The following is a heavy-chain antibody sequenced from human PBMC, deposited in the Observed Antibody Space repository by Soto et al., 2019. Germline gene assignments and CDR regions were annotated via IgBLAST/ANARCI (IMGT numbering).Heavy chain of an antibody. Sequence: ASVKVSCKASGYTFTSYAMHWVREAPGQRLEWMGWINAGNGNTKYSQKFQGRVTITRDTSASTAYMELSSLRSEDTAVYYCARGITLPTPLDYWGQGTLVTVSS. D-gene: IGHD1-20*01. CDR2: INAGNGNT. V-gene: IGHV1-3*01. CDR1: GYTFTSYA. J-gene: IGHJ4*02. CDR3: ARGITLPTPLDY.